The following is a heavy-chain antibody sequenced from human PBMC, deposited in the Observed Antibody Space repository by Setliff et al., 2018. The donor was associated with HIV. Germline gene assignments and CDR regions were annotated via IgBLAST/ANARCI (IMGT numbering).Heavy chain of an antibody. CDR3: ACIAVAGTGYYYYGMDV. V-gene: IGHV4-34*01. D-gene: IGHD6-19*01. Sequence: SSETLSLTCAVYTESLTRYDWAWIRQSPEKGLEWIGEIDDSGSIIYNPSLQSRVTISVDTSKNQFSLKLSSVTAADTAVYYCACIAVAGTGYYYYGMDVWGQGTTVTVSS. J-gene: IGHJ6*02. CDR2: IDDSGSI. CDR1: TESLTRYD.